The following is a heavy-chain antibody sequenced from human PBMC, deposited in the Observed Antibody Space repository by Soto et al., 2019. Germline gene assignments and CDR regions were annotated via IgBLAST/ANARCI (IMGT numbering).Heavy chain of an antibody. CDR2: INPSGGST. Sequence: GASVKVSCKASGYTFTSYYMHWVRQAPGQGLEWMGIINPSGGSTSYAQKFQGRVTVTRDTSTSTVYMELSSLRSEDTAVYYCARDMGTNIVATIPCYWGQGTLVTVSS. CDR1: GYTFTSYY. V-gene: IGHV1-46*03. J-gene: IGHJ4*02. D-gene: IGHD5-12*01. CDR3: ARDMGTNIVATIPCY.